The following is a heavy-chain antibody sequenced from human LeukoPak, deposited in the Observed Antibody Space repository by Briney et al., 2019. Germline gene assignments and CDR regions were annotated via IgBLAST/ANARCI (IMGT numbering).Heavy chain of an antibody. D-gene: IGHD6-6*01. J-gene: IGHJ4*02. V-gene: IGHV3-23*01. CDR1: GFFFFSHG. Sequence: VQPWGAPRISSSAPGFFFFSHGMKWVRQAPRKGVGGGSGISPSGDITYYADSVKGRFTISRDNSKNTVYLQMNSLRAADTAVYYCARDKGTSYLSSFDYWGQGTLVTVSS. CDR3: ARDKGTSYLSSFDY. CDR2: ISPSGDIT.